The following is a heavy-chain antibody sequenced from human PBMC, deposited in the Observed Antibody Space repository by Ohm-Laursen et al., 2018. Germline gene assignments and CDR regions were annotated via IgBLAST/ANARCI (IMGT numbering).Heavy chain of an antibody. CDR2: ISGSGDST. CDR3: AKGLEHINWNYGDY. D-gene: IGHD1-7*01. V-gene: IGHV3-23*01. J-gene: IGHJ4*02. CDR1: GFTFSA. Sequence: SLRLSCTASGFTFSAMSWVRQAPGKGLEWVSAISGSGDSTYYADSVKGRFTISRDNSKNTLYLQMNSLRAEDTAVYYCAKGLEHINWNYGDYWGQGTLVTVSS.